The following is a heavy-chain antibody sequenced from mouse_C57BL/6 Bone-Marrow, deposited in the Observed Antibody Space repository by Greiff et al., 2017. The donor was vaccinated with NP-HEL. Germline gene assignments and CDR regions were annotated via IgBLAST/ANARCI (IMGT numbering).Heavy chain of an antibody. CDR3: ARSIYYYGSSYVGYAMDY. D-gene: IGHD1-1*01. V-gene: IGHV1-54*01. Sequence: QVQLQQSGAELVRPGTSVKVSCKASGYAFTNYLIEWVKQRPGQGLEWIGVINPGSGGSHSNEAFKGKATLTADKSSTAAYMQLSSLTSEDSAVYFGARSIYYYGSSYVGYAMDYWGQGTSVTVSS. J-gene: IGHJ4*01. CDR2: INPGSGGS. CDR1: GYAFTNYL.